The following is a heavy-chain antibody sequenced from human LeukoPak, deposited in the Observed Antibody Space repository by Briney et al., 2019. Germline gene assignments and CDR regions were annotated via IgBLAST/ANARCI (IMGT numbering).Heavy chain of an antibody. V-gene: IGHV1-18*04. CDR1: GYTFTTYY. Sequence: ASVKVSCKASGYTFTTYYIHWVRQAPGQGLEWMGWISAYNGNTNYAQKLQGRVTMTTDTSTSTAHMELRSLRSDDTAVYYCARDRERVVATMGYYWGQGTLVTVSS. J-gene: IGHJ4*02. CDR2: ISAYNGNT. CDR3: ARDRERVVATMGYY. D-gene: IGHD5-12*01.